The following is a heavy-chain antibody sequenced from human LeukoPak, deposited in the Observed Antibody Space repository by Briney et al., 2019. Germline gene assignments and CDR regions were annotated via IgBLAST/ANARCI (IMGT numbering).Heavy chain of an antibody. V-gene: IGHV4-39*01. J-gene: IGHJ4*02. Sequence: SETLSLTCTVSGGSISSSTYYWGWIRQPPGKGLEWMGTIYYSGSTYYNPSLKSRVTLSVDTSKNQFSLKLSSVTAADTAVYYYARQKEYIAATTYFDYWGQGTLVTVSS. D-gene: IGHD6-13*01. CDR2: IYYSGST. CDR3: ARQKEYIAATTYFDY. CDR1: GGSISSSTYY.